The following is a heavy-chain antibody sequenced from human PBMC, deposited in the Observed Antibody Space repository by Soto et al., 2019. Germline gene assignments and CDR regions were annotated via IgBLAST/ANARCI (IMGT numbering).Heavy chain of an antibody. Sequence: QEELVQSGAEVKKPGSSVNVSCKASGVTFASYSITWVRQAPGQRLEWMGEIIPLLKTVNYAQKFQGRVTITGDRSTSTVYMALSRLRSDDTAVYYCARDPVDLFGYMDVWGHGTTVTVS. V-gene: IGHV1-69*06. D-gene: IGHD6-25*01. CDR1: GVTFASYS. CDR3: ARDPVDLFGYMDV. CDR2: IIPLLKTV. J-gene: IGHJ6*02.